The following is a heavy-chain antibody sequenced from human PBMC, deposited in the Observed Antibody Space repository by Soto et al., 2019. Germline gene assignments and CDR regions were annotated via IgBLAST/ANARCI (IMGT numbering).Heavy chain of an antibody. Sequence: QVQLVQSGAEMKEPGSSVKVSCKTSGGTFSSSAISWLRQAPGQGLEWMGGIIPLFRTPDYAQKFQGRVTIAADESPSTAYMGLSSLRSEDTAVYYCARDDDRLQLGGNYYYMLDVWGQGTTITVSS. J-gene: IGHJ6*02. CDR1: GGTFSSSA. CDR2: IIPLFRTP. V-gene: IGHV1-69*12. CDR3: ARDDDRLQLGGNYYYMLDV. D-gene: IGHD4-4*01.